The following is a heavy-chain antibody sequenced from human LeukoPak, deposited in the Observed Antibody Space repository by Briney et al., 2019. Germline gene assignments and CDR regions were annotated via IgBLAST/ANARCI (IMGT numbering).Heavy chain of an antibody. J-gene: IGHJ4*02. D-gene: IGHD6-19*01. V-gene: IGHV3-33*05. CDR2: FSYNGINK. Sequence: PGGSLILSCAASGFTFSRFGMHWVRQAPGKGLEWVAVFSYNGINKDYAGSVKGRFTISRDNSKNTLSLQMDSLRAEDTAMYYCARGLYTNGWYYYDYWGQGTLVTVSS. CDR1: GFTFSRFG. CDR3: ARGLYTNGWYYYDY.